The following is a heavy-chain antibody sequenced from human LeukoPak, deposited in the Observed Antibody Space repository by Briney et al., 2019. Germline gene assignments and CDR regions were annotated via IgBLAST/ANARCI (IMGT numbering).Heavy chain of an antibody. D-gene: IGHD3-22*01. Sequence: SVNVSCKASGGTFSSYAISWVRQAPGQGLEWMGGIIPIFATANYAQKFQGRVTITADESTSTAYMELSSLRSEDTAVYYCARGPITTRSHFDYWGQGTLVTVSS. J-gene: IGHJ4*02. V-gene: IGHV1-69*13. CDR2: IIPIFATA. CDR1: GGTFSSYA. CDR3: ARGPITTRSHFDY.